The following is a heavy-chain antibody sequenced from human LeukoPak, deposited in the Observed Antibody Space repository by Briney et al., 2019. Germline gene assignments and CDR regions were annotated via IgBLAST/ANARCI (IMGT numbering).Heavy chain of an antibody. D-gene: IGHD5-24*01. CDR3: AKGGSEMATILGTYYFDF. Sequence: GSLRLSCSASGFTFNNYAMHWVRQAPGKGLEWVASIRYDGNNKYYADSVKGRFTISRDNSKNTLYLQMNRLRAEDAAVYYCAKGGSEMATILGTYYFDFWGQGTLVTVSS. V-gene: IGHV3-30*02. CDR1: GFTFNNYA. J-gene: IGHJ4*02. CDR2: IRYDGNNK.